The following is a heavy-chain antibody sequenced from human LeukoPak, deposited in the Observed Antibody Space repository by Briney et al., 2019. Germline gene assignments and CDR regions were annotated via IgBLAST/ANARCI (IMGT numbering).Heavy chain of an antibody. J-gene: IGHJ4*02. D-gene: IGHD3-22*01. Sequence: VASVKVSCKASGYTFSGYYMHWVRQAPGQGLEWMGWISAYNGNTNYAQTLQGRVTMTTDTSTSTAYMELSSLRSEDTAVYYCAREEYYDSSGYPFGYWGQGTLVTVSS. CDR1: GYTFSGYY. V-gene: IGHV1-18*04. CDR2: ISAYNGNT. CDR3: AREEYYDSSGYPFGY.